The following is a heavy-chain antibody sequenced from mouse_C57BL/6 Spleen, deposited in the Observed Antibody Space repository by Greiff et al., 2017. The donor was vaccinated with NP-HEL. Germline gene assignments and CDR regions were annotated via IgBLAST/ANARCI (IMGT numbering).Heavy chain of an antibody. D-gene: IGHD2-4*01. J-gene: IGHJ2*01. CDR3: ARGGRYDYDYFDY. V-gene: IGHV5-4*03. CDR2: ISDGGSYT. CDR1: GFTFSSYA. Sequence: EVMLVESGGGLVKPGGSLKLSCAASGFTFSSYAMSWVRQTPEKRLEWVATISDGGSYTYYPDNVKGRFTISRDNAKNNLYLQMSHLKPEDTAMYYCARGGRYDYDYFDYWGQGTTLTVSS.